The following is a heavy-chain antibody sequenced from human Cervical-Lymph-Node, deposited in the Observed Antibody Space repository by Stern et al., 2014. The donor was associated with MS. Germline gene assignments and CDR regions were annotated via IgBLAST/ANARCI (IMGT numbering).Heavy chain of an antibody. J-gene: IGHJ4*02. Sequence: EQLVQSGAEVKKPGESLKISCKGSGYSFTANWIAWVRQMPGKGLEWMGIIYPVDSDTRYSPSFHGQVPISADKSISTAYLQWSSLKASDTAMYYCARDYGDYAFDYWGQGTLVTVSS. D-gene: IGHD4-17*01. CDR2: IYPVDSDT. V-gene: IGHV5-51*01. CDR3: ARDYGDYAFDY. CDR1: GYSFTANW.